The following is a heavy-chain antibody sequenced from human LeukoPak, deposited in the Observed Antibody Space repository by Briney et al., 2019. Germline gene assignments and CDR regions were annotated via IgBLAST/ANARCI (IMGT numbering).Heavy chain of an antibody. CDR3: ARDLNRYFDWLLHLDY. D-gene: IGHD3-9*01. Sequence: ASVTVSCTASGYTFTSYGISWVRQAPGQGLEWMGWISAYNGNTNYAQKLQGRVTMTTDTSTSTAYMELRSLRSDDTAVYYCARDLNRYFDWLLHLDYWGQGTLVTVSS. CDR2: ISAYNGNT. CDR1: GYTFTSYG. J-gene: IGHJ4*02. V-gene: IGHV1-18*04.